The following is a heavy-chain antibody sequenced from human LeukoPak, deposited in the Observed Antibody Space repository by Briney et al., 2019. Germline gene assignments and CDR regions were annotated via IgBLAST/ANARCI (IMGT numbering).Heavy chain of an antibody. J-gene: IGHJ5*02. Sequence: SVKVSCKASGGTFSSYAISWVRQAPGQGLEWMGGIIPIFGTANYAQKFQGRVTITADESTSTAYMELSSLRSGDTAVYYCARDHTGWFDPWGQGTLVTVSS. D-gene: IGHD2-8*02. CDR2: IIPIFGTA. CDR3: ARDHTGWFDP. CDR1: GGTFSSYA. V-gene: IGHV1-69*13.